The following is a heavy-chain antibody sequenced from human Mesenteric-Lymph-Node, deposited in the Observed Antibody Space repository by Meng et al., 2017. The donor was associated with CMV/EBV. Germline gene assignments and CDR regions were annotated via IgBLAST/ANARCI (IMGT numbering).Heavy chain of an antibody. CDR2: ISVSGGSI. J-gene: IGHJ4*02. D-gene: IGHD4-17*01. Sequence: GESLKISCVGSGFSFSNYEMNWVRQAPGKGLEWVSYISVSGGSIYNADSVKGRFTISRDNAKNSLYLQMNSLRAEDTAVYYCAKDQFYGDPFDYWGQGTLVTVSS. CDR3: AKDQFYGDPFDY. CDR1: GFSFSNYE. V-gene: IGHV3-48*03.